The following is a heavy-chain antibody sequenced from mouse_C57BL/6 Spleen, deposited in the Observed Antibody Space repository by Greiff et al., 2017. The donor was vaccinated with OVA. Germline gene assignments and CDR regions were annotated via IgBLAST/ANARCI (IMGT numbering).Heavy chain of an antibody. J-gene: IGHJ4*01. CDR2: IRLKSDNYAT. V-gene: IGHV6-3*01. D-gene: IGHD1-1*01. Sequence: EVQGVESGGGLVQPGGSMKLSCVASGFTFSNYWMNWVRQSPEKGLEWVAQIRLKSDNYATHYAESVKGRFTISRDDSKSSVYLQMNNLRAEDTGIYYCTGPITTVVGRDYWGQGTSVTVSS. CDR3: TGPITTVVGRDY. CDR1: GFTFSNYW.